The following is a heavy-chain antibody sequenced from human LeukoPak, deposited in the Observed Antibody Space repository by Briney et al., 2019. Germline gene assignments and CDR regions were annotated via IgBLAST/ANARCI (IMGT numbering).Heavy chain of an antibody. J-gene: IGHJ6*02. CDR2: IYTSGSS. V-gene: IGHV4-4*07. CDR3: ARGYCSSTSCYHGMDV. D-gene: IGHD2-2*01. CDR1: GGSISSYY. Sequence: SETLSLTCTVSGGSISSYYWNWIRQPAGKGLEWIGRIYTSGSSNYNPSLKSRVTMAVDTSKNQFSLKLSSVTAADTAVYYCARGYCSSTSCYHGMDVRGQGTTVTVSS.